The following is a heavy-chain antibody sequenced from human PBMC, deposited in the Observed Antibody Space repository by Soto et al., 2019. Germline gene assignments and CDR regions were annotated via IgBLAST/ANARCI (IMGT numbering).Heavy chain of an antibody. V-gene: IGHV1-18*01. J-gene: IGHJ6*02. CDR2: IRAYNSDT. CDR1: GYTFTAYD. D-gene: IGHD3-10*01. CDR3: ARAGAAPYYYYGLDV. Sequence: ASVKVSCKTSGYTFTAYDIYWVRQAPGQGLEWMGWIRAYNSDTNYAQKFQTRVTMTTDKSTDTAYMDLRSLTSDDTAIYYCARAGAAPYYYYGLDVWGQGTTVTVS.